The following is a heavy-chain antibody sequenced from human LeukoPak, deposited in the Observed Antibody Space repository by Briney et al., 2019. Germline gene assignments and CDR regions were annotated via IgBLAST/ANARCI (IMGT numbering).Heavy chain of an antibody. CDR3: AASITMFDY. CDR1: GFTFSRYW. CDR2: IKENGTVK. J-gene: IGHJ4*02. Sequence: GGSLRLSCAASGFTFSRYWMSWVRQAPGKGLEWVANIKENGTVKYYVESVRGRFTVSRDNARNSLYLQMNSLRAEDTAVYYCAASITMFDYWGQGTLVTVSS. V-gene: IGHV3-7*02. D-gene: IGHD3-10*01.